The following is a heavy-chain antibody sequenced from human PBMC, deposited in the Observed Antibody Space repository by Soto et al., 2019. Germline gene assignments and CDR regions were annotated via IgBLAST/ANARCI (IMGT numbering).Heavy chain of an antibody. J-gene: IGHJ4*02. D-gene: IGHD2-15*01. CDR3: PSLRCATLSESGSFHY. CDR2: IYYNGRT. Sequence: QVQLQESGPELVKPSETLSMTCTVSGGPISSKYWSWIRQPPGKGLEWNRYIYYNGRTNYNHSLKRLVTLSVHTPRDQLSLKLSSVTATETPGNYCPSLRCATLSESGSFHYWVQRILVTVS. CDR1: GGPISSKY. V-gene: IGHV4-59*08.